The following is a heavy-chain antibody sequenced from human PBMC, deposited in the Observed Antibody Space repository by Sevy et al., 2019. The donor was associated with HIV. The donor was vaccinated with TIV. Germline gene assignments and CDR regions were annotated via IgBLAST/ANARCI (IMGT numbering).Heavy chain of an antibody. J-gene: IGHJ4*02. CDR3: ARAPNYGDYDY. D-gene: IGHD4-17*01. CDR2: IYSGGST. Sequence: GSLRLSCAASGFTVSSNYMSWVRQAPGKGLEWVSVIYSGGSTYYADSVKGRFTISRDNSKNTLYLQMNSLRAEDTAVYYCARAPNYGDYDYWGQGTLVTVSS. V-gene: IGHV3-53*01. CDR1: GFTVSSNY.